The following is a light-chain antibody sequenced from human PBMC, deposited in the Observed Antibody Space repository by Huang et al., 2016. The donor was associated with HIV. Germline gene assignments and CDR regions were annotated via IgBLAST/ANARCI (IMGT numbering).Light chain of an antibody. CDR3: QQSYSTLIT. V-gene: IGKV1-39*01. J-gene: IGKJ5*01. Sequence: IQMTQSPSFLSASVGDRVTITCRAGQSIDGYLNWYQQKSGKAPKLLISSASTLHTGVPPRFSGSGSGTDYTLIINNVQPDDFATYFCQQSYSTLITFGQGSRL. CDR2: SAS. CDR1: QSIDGY.